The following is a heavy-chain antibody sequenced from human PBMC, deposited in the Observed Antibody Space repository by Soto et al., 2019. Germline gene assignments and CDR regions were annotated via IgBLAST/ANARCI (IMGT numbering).Heavy chain of an antibody. Sequence: QVQLVESGGGVVQPGRSLRLSCAASGFTFSSYGMHWVRQAPGKGLEWVAVIWNDGSNKYYADSVKGRFTISRDNSKNTLYLQMNSVRAEDTAVYYCARSYYYDSSGYFGSMDVWGQGATVTVSS. CDR2: IWNDGSNK. D-gene: IGHD3-22*01. CDR1: GFTFSSYG. CDR3: ARSYYYDSSGYFGSMDV. J-gene: IGHJ6*02. V-gene: IGHV3-33*01.